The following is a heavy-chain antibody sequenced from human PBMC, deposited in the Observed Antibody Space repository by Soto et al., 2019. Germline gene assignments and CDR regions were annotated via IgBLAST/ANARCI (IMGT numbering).Heavy chain of an antibody. D-gene: IGHD3-22*01. V-gene: IGHV4-39*07. Sequence: SETLSLTCTVSGGSISSSSHHWAWIRQPPGKGLEWIGEINHSGSTNYNPSLKSRVTISVDTSKNQFSLKLSSVTAADTAVYYCARLKIHSSGYYLDYWGQGTLVTVSS. CDR3: ARLKIHSSGYYLDY. J-gene: IGHJ4*02. CDR1: GGSISSSSHH. CDR2: INHSGST.